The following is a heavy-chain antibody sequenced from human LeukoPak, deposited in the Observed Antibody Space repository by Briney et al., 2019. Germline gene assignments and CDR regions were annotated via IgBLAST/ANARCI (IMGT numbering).Heavy chain of an antibody. D-gene: IGHD4-11*01. CDR2: IKEDGSEK. Sequence: PGGSLRLSCAASGFTFSRHWMSWVRQAPGKGLEWVANIKEDGSEKYCVDSVKGRFTISRDNAKNSLYLQMNSQKAEHTASQYXAXXXXAPFDXXGQGTLVTVSS. J-gene: IGHJ4*02. CDR3: AXXXXAPFDX. CDR1: GFTFSRHW. V-gene: IGHV3-7*01.